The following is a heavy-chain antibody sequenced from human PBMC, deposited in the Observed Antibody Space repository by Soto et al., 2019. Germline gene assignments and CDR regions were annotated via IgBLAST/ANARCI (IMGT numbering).Heavy chain of an antibody. CDR2: ISFNLLTI. CDR3: SKGTARYRHYYFAAFDI. D-gene: IGHD3-10*01. J-gene: IGHJ3*02. V-gene: IGHV3-9*01. Sequence: GKGLECVSVISFNLLTIGYAYSVTGRFTISTDHAKTSLYLQMHSLRAEDTALYYCSKGTARYRHYYFAAFDIWGHRTIVTVSS.